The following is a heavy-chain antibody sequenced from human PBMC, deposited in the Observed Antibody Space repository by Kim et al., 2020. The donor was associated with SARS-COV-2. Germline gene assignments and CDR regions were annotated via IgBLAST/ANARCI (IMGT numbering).Heavy chain of an antibody. CDR1: GYTFTIYA. Sequence: ASVKVSCKASGYTFTIYAINWARQAPGQGLQWMGWINTNTGNPTYGQGFTGRFVFSLDTSVSTAYLQISSLKAEDTAVYYCARVSYNGGRYSDYWGQGTLVTVSS. CDR3: ARVSYNGGRYSDY. D-gene: IGHD6-19*01. CDR2: INTNTGNP. J-gene: IGHJ4*02. V-gene: IGHV7-4-1*02.